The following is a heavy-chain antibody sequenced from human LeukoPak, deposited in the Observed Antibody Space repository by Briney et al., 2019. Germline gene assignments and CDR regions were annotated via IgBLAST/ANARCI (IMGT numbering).Heavy chain of an antibody. CDR2: FYSGGST. V-gene: IGHV3-53*01. CDR1: GFTVSSNY. J-gene: IGHJ3*02. D-gene: IGHD3-22*01. CDR3: ARYYDSSGYTPGAFDI. Sequence: GGSLRLSCAASGFTVSSNYMSWVRQAPGKGREWVSVFYSGGSTYYAESVKGRFTISRDNSKNTLYLQMNSLRAEDTAVYYCARYYDSSGYTPGAFDIWGQGTMVTVSS.